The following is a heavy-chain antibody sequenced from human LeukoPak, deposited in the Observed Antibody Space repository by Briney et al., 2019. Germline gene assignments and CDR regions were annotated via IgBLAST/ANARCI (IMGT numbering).Heavy chain of an antibody. J-gene: IGHJ6*03. CDR3: ARPLTTHYYYMDV. CDR1: GFTFSSYS. D-gene: IGHD1-14*01. CDR2: ISSSSSYI. V-gene: IGHV3-21*01. Sequence: PGGSLRLSCAASGFTFSSYSMNWVRQAPGKGLEWVSSISSSSSYIYYADSVKGRFTISRDNAENSLYLQMNSLRAEDTAVYYCARPLTTHYYYMDVWGKGTTVTVSS.